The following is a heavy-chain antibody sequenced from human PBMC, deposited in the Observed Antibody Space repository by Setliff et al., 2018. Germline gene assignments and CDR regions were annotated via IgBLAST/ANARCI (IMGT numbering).Heavy chain of an antibody. J-gene: IGHJ4*02. CDR3: ARSHRWSGWYYFDY. Sequence: PGESLKISCEGSGYSFTNYWIAWVRQMPGKGLEWMGIIYPGDSDTRYSPSFQGQVTISADKSISTAYLQWSSLKASDTAMYYCARSHRWSGWYYFDYWGQGTLVTVSS. CDR1: GYSFTNYW. V-gene: IGHV5-51*01. D-gene: IGHD6-19*01. CDR2: IYPGDSDT.